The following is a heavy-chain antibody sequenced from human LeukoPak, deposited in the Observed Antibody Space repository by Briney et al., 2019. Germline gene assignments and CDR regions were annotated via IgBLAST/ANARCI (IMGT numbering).Heavy chain of an antibody. J-gene: IGHJ6*04. D-gene: IGHD2-2*01. CDR2: ISGSGDNT. V-gene: IGHV3-23*01. CDR1: GFPFSSYA. CDR3: AKKSCSSTSCYEDV. Sequence: GSLELSFAASGFPFSSYAMSWVRQAPGEGLEGVSAISGSGDNTDYTDSVKGRFTISRDNSKNTLYLQMNSLRAEDTAVYYCAKKSCSSTSCYEDVWGKGTTVTVSS.